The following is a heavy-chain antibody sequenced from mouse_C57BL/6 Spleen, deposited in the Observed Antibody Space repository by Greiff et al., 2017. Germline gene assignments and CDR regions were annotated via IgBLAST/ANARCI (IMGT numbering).Heavy chain of an antibody. CDR2: INPSNGGT. J-gene: IGHJ4*01. D-gene: IGHD1-1*01. V-gene: IGHV1-53*01. CDR1: GYTFTSYW. CDR3: AREGVITTRRRGVAY. Sequence: QVQLQQPGTELVKPGASVKLSCKASGYTFTSYWMHWVKQRPGQGLEWIGNINPSNGGTNYNEKFKSKATLTVEKSSSTAYMQLSSLTSEDSAVYYCAREGVITTRRRGVAYWGQGTSVTVSS.